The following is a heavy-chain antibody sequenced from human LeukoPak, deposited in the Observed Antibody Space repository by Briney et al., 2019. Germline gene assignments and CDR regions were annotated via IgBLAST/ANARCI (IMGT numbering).Heavy chain of an antibody. D-gene: IGHD1-26*01. CDR2: IYPGDSDT. J-gene: IGHJ4*02. CDR1: EYSFTSYW. CDR3: ASVRSGSYYYFDY. Sequence: GESLKISCKGSEYSFTSYWIGWVRQMPGKGLEWMGIIYPGDSDTRYSPSFQGQVTISADKSISTAYLQWSSLKASDTAMYYCASVRSGSYYYFDYWGQGTLVTVSS. V-gene: IGHV5-51*01.